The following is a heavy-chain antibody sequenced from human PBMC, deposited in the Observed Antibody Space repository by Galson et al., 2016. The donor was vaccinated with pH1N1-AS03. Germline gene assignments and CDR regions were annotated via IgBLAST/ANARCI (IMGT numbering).Heavy chain of an antibody. Sequence: LRLSCAASGFTVSNNYVAWVRQAPGKGLEWVSGVGGVDGSLWYAESVKGQFTVSRDNSKGTLDLQMNSLRADDTAVYYCARGSGSPHWFDPWGQGTLVTVSS. V-gene: IGHV3-23*01. CDR1: GFTVSNNY. CDR2: VGGVDGSL. D-gene: IGHD3-3*01. CDR3: ARGSGSPHWFDP. J-gene: IGHJ5*02.